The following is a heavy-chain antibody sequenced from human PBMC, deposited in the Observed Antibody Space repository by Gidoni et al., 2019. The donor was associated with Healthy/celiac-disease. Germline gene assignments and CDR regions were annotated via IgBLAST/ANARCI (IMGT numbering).Heavy chain of an antibody. V-gene: IGHV3-23*01. CDR3: AKSGPLIWFGELRSVSFDY. Sequence: EVQLLESGGGLVQPAGSLRLSCAASGFTFSSSAMSWVRQAPGKGLEWVSAISGSGGSTYYADSVKGRFTISRDNSKNTLYLQMNSLRAEDTAGYYCAKSGPLIWFGELRSVSFDYWGQGTLVTVSS. D-gene: IGHD3-10*01. CDR2: ISGSGGST. CDR1: GFTFSSSA. J-gene: IGHJ4*02.